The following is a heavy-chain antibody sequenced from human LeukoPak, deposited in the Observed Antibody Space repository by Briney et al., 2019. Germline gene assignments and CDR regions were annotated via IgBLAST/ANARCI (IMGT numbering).Heavy chain of an antibody. CDR2: ISYDGSNK. Sequence: GRSLRLSCAASGFTFSSYAMHWVRQAPGKGLEWVAVISYDGSNKYYADSVKGRFTISRDNSKNTLYLQMNSLRAEDTAVYYCARDDYYYGMDVWGQGTTVTVSS. V-gene: IGHV3-30*04. J-gene: IGHJ6*02. CDR1: GFTFSSYA. CDR3: ARDDYYYGMDV.